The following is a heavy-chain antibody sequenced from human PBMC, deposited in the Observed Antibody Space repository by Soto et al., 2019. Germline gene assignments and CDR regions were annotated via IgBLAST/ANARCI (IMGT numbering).Heavy chain of an antibody. D-gene: IGHD3-9*01. J-gene: IGHJ4*02. V-gene: IGHV3-7*03. CDR2: ITQDGSEK. Sequence: PGGSLRLSCAASGFTFSSYWMSWVRQAPGKGLEWVANITQDGSEKYYVDSVKGRFTISRDNAKNSLYLQMNSLRAEDTAVYYCALDILTGYLDYWGQGTLVTVSS. CDR3: ALDILTGYLDY. CDR1: GFTFSSYW.